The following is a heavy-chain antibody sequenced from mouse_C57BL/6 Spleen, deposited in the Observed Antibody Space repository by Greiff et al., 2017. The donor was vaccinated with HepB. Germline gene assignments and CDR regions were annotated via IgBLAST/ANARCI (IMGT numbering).Heavy chain of an antibody. D-gene: IGHD1-1*01. Sequence: EVQLQQSGPVLVKPGASVKMSCKASGYTFTDYYMNWVKQSHGKSLEWIGVINPYNGGTSYNQKFKGKATLTVDKSSSTAYMELNSLTSEDSAVYYCARTGLGYGSSYEYFDVWGTGTTVTVSS. CDR2: INPYNGGT. CDR3: ARTGLGYGSSYEYFDV. CDR1: GYTFTDYY. J-gene: IGHJ1*03. V-gene: IGHV1-19*01.